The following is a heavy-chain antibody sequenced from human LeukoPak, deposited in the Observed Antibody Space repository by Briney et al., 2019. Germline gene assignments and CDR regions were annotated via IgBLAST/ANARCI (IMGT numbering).Heavy chain of an antibody. J-gene: IGHJ4*02. CDR3: ARDYADYVGYFFFDY. D-gene: IGHD4-17*01. CDR2: ISGGGETT. CDR1: GFTYNNYA. Sequence: GGSLRLSCAASGFTYNNYAMNWVRQAPGKGLEGVSSISGGGETTYYADSAKGRFTISRDNSQNTLYLQMNSLRAEDTAVYYCARDYADYVGYFFFDYWGQGTLVTVSS. V-gene: IGHV3-23*01.